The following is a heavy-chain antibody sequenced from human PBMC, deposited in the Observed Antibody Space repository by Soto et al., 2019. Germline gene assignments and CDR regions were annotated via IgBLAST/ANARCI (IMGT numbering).Heavy chain of an antibody. Sequence: SVKVSCKASGCTFSSYAISWVRQAPGQGLEWMGGIIPIFGTANYAQKFKGRVTITADKSTSTAYMELISLRSEDTAMYYCARGWYYYDSSGYAFDYWGQGTQVTVSS. D-gene: IGHD3-22*01. V-gene: IGHV1-69*06. CDR3: ARGWYYYDSSGYAFDY. J-gene: IGHJ4*02. CDR2: IIPIFGTA. CDR1: GCTFSSYA.